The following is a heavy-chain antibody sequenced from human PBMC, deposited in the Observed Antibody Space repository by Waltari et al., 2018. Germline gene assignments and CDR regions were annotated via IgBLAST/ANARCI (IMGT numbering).Heavy chain of an antibody. Sequence: VQLVESGGGVAQPGKSLRLGGVALGSSISNYGTHWVSQTPGRGLGWVALTLSDGSVDYYADSVTGRFTVSRYNSKSILYLDMGSLRVDDTATYYCAEDAFGNTYLDYWGQRTLVTVSS. D-gene: IGHD3-10*01. CDR1: GSSISNYG. V-gene: IGHV3-33*03. J-gene: IGHJ4*02. CDR3: AEDAFGNTYLDY. CDR2: TLSDGSVD.